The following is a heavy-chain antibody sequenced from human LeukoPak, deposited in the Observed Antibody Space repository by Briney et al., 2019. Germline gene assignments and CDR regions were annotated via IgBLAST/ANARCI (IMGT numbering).Heavy chain of an antibody. J-gene: IGHJ4*02. CDR1: GFTFSSYA. CDR2: ISYDGSNK. D-gene: IGHD3-16*02. V-gene: IGHV3-30*04. CDR3: AKSGYDYVWGSYRYTFDY. Sequence: PGGSLRLSCAASGFTFSSYAMHWVRQAPGKGLEWVAVISYDGSNKYYADSVKGRFTISRDNSKNTLYLQMNSLRAEDTAVYYCAKSGYDYVWGSYRYTFDYWGQGTLVTVSS.